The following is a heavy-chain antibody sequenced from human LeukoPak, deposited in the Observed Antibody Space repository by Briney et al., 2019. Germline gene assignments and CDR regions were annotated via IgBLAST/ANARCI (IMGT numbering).Heavy chain of an antibody. CDR3: AKPPNYYDSSGYFN. CDR2: ISGSGSNT. J-gene: IGHJ4*02. CDR1: GFTFRSYG. Sequence: GGSLRLSCAASGFTFRSYGMSWVRQAPGKGLEWVSAISGSGSNTYYTDSVKGRFTISRDNSKNTLYLQMNSLRAEDTAVYYCAKPPNYYDSSGYFNWGQGTLVTVSS. D-gene: IGHD3-22*01. V-gene: IGHV3-23*01.